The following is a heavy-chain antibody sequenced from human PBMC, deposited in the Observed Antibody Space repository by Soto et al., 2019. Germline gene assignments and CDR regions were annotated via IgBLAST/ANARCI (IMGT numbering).Heavy chain of an antibody. V-gene: IGHV4-4*02. CDR1: GGSMKTTNW. J-gene: IGHJ4*02. CDR3: TKDEAVSPVRY. CDR2: VFHSGIT. Sequence: VQLRESGPGQVKTSGTLSLTCAVSGGSMKTTNWWSWVRQPPAKGLEWIGEVFHSGITRYNPSLKSRATVSVDTSKNQFFLHLASVTAADTAVYYCTKDEAVSPVRYWGQGALVTVSS. D-gene: IGHD4-17*01.